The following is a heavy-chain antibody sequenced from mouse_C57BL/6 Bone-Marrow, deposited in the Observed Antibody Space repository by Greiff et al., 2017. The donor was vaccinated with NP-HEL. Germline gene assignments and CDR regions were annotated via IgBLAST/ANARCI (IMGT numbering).Heavy chain of an antibody. CDR3: ARGRIYYDYDGYYFDY. CDR1: GYSITSGYY. D-gene: IGHD2-4*01. Sequence: DVQLQESGPGLVKPSQSLSLTCSVTGYSITSGYYWNWIRQFPGNKLEWMGYISYDGSNNYNPSLKNRISITRDTSKNQFFLKLNSVTTEDTATYYCARGRIYYDYDGYYFDYWGQGTTLTVSS. CDR2: ISYDGSN. V-gene: IGHV3-6*01. J-gene: IGHJ2*01.